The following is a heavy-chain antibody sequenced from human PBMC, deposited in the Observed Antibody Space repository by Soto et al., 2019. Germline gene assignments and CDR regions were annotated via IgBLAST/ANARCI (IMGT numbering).Heavy chain of an antibody. Sequence: EVQLVESGGGLVKPGGSLRLSCVGSGFTFIDAWMSWVRQAPGKGLEWVGRLKSETDGGTADYAAPVEGRFNISSDDSENTLYLQMTSLKSEAAAVYYCMTAPGLNVLFWGQGALVTVSS. CDR2: LKSETDGGTA. V-gene: IGHV3-15*01. J-gene: IGHJ4*02. CDR1: GFTFIDAW. D-gene: IGHD3-16*01. CDR3: MTAPGLNVLF.